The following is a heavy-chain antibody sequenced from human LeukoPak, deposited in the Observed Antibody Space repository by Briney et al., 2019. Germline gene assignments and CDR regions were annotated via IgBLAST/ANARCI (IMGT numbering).Heavy chain of an antibody. CDR3: ARTRNSGSYQYYYYYGMDV. CDR2: ISAYNGNT. J-gene: IGHJ6*02. Sequence: ASVKVSCKASGYTFTSYGISWVRQAPGQGLEWMGRISAYNGNTNYAQKLQGRVTMTTDTSTSTAYMELRSLRSDDTAVYYCARTRNSGSYQYYYYYGMDVWGQGTTVTVSS. D-gene: IGHD1-26*01. CDR1: GYTFTSYG. V-gene: IGHV1-18*01.